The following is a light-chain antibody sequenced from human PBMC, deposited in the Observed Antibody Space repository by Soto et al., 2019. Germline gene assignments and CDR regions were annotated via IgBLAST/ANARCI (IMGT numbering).Light chain of an antibody. V-gene: IGKV1-9*01. CDR2: AAS. Sequence: DIQLTQSPSFLSASVGDRVTITCRASQGISSFLAWYQQKPGKAPNLLISAASTLRTGVPSRFSGSGSGTEFTLTISRLQPEDFATYYCQHLNTYPLTFGGGTKVEI. CDR3: QHLNTYPLT. CDR1: QGISSF. J-gene: IGKJ4*01.